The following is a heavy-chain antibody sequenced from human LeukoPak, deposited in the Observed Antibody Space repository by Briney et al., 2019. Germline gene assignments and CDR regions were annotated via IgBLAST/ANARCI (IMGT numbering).Heavy chain of an antibody. Sequence: ASVKVSCKASGYTFSRYGMHWVRQAPGQRLEWMGWINAGNGNTKYSQKFQDRVTITRDTSASTAYMELSSLRSEDTAVYYCARALSPYDSSGYPSPIDYWGQGTLVTVSS. D-gene: IGHD3-22*01. CDR1: GYTFSRYG. CDR3: ARALSPYDSSGYPSPIDY. V-gene: IGHV1-3*01. J-gene: IGHJ4*02. CDR2: INAGNGNT.